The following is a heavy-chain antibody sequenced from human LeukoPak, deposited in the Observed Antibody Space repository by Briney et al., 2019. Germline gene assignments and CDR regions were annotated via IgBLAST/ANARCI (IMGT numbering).Heavy chain of an antibody. Sequence: GRSLRLSCAASGFTFSSYGMHWVRQAPGKGLEWVAVIWYDGSNKYYADSVKGRFTISRDNSKNTLYLQMNSLRAEDTAVYYCAKDLRQQLVPPYFDYWGQGTLVTVSS. CDR3: AKDLRQQLVPPYFDY. CDR2: IWYDGSNK. D-gene: IGHD6-13*01. V-gene: IGHV3-33*06. CDR1: GFTFSSYG. J-gene: IGHJ4*02.